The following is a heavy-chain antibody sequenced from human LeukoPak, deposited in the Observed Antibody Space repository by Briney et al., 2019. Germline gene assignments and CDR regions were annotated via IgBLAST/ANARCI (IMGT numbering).Heavy chain of an antibody. CDR2: INHSGST. D-gene: IGHD3-9*01. CDR3: AIRKYYDILTGYRKIPTSGFDP. V-gene: IGHV4-34*01. Sequence: PSETLSLTCAVYGGSFSYYYWSWIRQPPGKTLEWIGEINHSGSTNYNQSLKSLATISVDTFKNQFSLKLSSVTAADTAVYYCAIRKYYDILTGYRKIPTSGFDPWGQGTLVTVSS. CDR1: GGSFSYYY. J-gene: IGHJ5*02.